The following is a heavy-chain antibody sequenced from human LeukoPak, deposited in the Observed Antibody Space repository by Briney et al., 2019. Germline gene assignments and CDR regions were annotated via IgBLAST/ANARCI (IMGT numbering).Heavy chain of an antibody. V-gene: IGHV3-9*01. CDR1: GVIFEQYG. D-gene: IGHD6-19*01. CDR3: VKDISGWSYFDY. Sequence: GGSLRLSCGVSGVIFEQYGMHWVRQAPGKGLEWVAGISWNGVTINYGDSVKGRFTISRDNAKSFLYLQMNSLRPEDTALYYCVKDISGWSYFDYWGQGTRVTVSP. J-gene: IGHJ4*02. CDR2: ISWNGVTI.